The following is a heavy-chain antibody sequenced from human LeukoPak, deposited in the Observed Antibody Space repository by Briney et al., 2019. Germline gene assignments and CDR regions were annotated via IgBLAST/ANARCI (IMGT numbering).Heavy chain of an antibody. V-gene: IGHV1-2*02. CDR3: ARIFYDFWSGPNWFDP. J-gene: IGHJ5*02. D-gene: IGHD3-3*01. CDR1: GYTFTGYY. CDR2: INPNSGGT. Sequence: ASVKVSCKASGYTFTGYYMHWVRQAPGQGLEWMGWINPNSGGTNYAQKFQGRVTMTRDTSISTAYMELSSLRSDDTAVYYCARIFYDFWSGPNWFDPWGQGTLVTVSS.